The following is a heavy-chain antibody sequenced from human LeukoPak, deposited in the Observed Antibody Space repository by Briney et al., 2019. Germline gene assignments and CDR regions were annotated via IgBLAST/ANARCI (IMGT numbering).Heavy chain of an antibody. CDR2: ISTSSSTI. CDR3: ARLRGVFYYMDV. D-gene: IGHD3-10*01. Sequence: PGGSLRLSCAASGFTFSSYAMHWVRQAPGKGLEWVSYISTSSSTIYYADSVKGRFTISRDNAKSSLYLQMNSLRAEDTALYYCARLRGVFYYMDVWGKGTTVTVSS. CDR1: GFTFSSYA. V-gene: IGHV3-48*01. J-gene: IGHJ6*03.